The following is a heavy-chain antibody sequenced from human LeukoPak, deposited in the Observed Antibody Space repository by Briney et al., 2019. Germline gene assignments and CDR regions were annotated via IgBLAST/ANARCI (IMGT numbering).Heavy chain of an antibody. D-gene: IGHD6-13*01. CDR1: GDSVSSNSAA. CDR2: TYYRSKWYN. Sequence: KRSQTLSLTCAISGDSVSSNSAAWNWIRQSPSRGLEWLGRTYYRSKWYNDYAVSVKSRITINPDTSKNQFSLRLNSVTPEDTAVYYCARTDFGIAAAGTLDYWGQGTLVTVSS. J-gene: IGHJ4*02. CDR3: ARTDFGIAAAGTLDY. V-gene: IGHV6-1*01.